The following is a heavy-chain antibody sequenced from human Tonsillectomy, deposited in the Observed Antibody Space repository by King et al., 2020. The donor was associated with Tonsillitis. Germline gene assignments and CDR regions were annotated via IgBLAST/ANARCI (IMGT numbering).Heavy chain of an antibody. D-gene: IGHD4-17*01. CDR2: MNPNSGNT. CDR1: GYTFISYD. Sequence: QLVQSGSEVKKPGASVKVSCKASGYTFISYDINWVRQATGQRLEWLGWMNPNSGNTGYAKKFQGRVTMTRNTSISTAYMELSSLRSEDTAVYYCARGYYGDYGYYYYYMDVWGKGTTVTVSS. V-gene: IGHV1-8*01. CDR3: ARGYYGDYGYYYYYMDV. J-gene: IGHJ6*03.